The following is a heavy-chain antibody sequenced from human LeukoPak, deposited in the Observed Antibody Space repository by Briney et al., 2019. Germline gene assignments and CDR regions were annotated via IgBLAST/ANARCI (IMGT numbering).Heavy chain of an antibody. J-gene: IGHJ4*02. V-gene: IGHV4-34*01. CDR3: ATEIQNIAGRVY. CDR1: GGSFSGYY. D-gene: IGHD6-6*01. CDR2: INHSGST. Sequence: SETLSLTCAVYGGSFSGYYWSWIRQPPGKGLEWIGEINHSGSTNYNPSLKSRVTISVDTSKNQFSLNLSSVTAADTAVYYCATEIQNIAGRVYWGQGTLVTVSS.